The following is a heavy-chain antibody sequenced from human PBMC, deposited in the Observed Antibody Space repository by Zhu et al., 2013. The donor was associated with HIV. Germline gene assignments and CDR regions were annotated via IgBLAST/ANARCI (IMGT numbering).Heavy chain of an antibody. J-gene: IGHJ6*02. Sequence: QVQLVQSGAEVKKPGASVKVSCKASGYTFTSYDINWVRQATGQGLEWMGWMNPNSGNTGYAQKFQGRVTMTSNTSITTAYMELSSLRSEDTAVYSCARGRGPVPRSRGWVYGMDVWGQGTTVTVSS. D-gene: IGHD3-10*01. CDR1: GYTFTSYD. CDR2: MNPNSGNT. CDR3: ARGRGPVPRSRGWVYGMDV. V-gene: IGHV1-8*01.